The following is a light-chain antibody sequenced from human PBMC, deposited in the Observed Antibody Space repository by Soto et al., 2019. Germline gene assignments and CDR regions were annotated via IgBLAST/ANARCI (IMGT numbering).Light chain of an antibody. V-gene: IGKV3-20*01. J-gene: IGKJ5*01. Sequence: ETVLTQSPGTLSVSPGESATLSCRASQSVSSSYLAWYQQKRGQAPWLLIYGASSRATGVPDRFTGSGSGTDFTLTITRLEPEDFAVYFCQQYRRSSITFGQGTRLEIK. CDR2: GAS. CDR1: QSVSSSY. CDR3: QQYRRSSIT.